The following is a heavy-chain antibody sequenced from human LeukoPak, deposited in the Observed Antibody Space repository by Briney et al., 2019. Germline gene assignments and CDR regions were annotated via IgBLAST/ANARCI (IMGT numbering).Heavy chain of an antibody. J-gene: IGHJ4*02. CDR1: GGSMTSRNYY. CDR2: IYYSGST. D-gene: IGHD4-17*01. CDR3: ARRWDDYGNYFDN. V-gene: IGHV4-39*01. Sequence: SETVSLTCTVSGGSMTSRNYYWGWIRQPPGRGPEWIGSIYYSGSTDYNPSLKDRVTIYVDTSKNRFSLKLSSVTAADTAVYFCARRWDDYGNYFDNWGQGTLVTVSS.